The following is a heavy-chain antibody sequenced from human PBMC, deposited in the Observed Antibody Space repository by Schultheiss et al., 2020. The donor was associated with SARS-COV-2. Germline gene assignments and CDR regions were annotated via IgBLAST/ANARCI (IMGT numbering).Heavy chain of an antibody. V-gene: IGHV4-61*05. CDR2: IYYSGST. CDR3: ARDSRRWRFFDL. Sequence: SETLSLICTVSGVSISRSRYYWGWVRQSPERGLEWIGYIYYSGSTNYNPSLKSRVTISVDTSKNQFSLKLSSVTAADTAVYYCARDSRRWRFFDLWGRGTLVTVSS. D-gene: IGHD3-3*01. J-gene: IGHJ2*01. CDR1: GVSISRSRYY.